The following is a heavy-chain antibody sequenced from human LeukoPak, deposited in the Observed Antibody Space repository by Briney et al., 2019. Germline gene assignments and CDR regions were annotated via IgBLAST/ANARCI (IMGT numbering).Heavy chain of an antibody. D-gene: IGHD3-10*01. J-gene: IGHJ6*02. Sequence: ASAKVSCKASGYTFTSYGISWVRQAPGQGFEWMGWISAYNGNTNYAQTLQGRVTMTTDTSTSTAYMELRSLRYDATGVYYCARRGITMVRGVIIASGMDVWGQGTTVTVSS. CDR2: ISAYNGNT. V-gene: IGHV1-18*01. CDR3: ARRGITMVRGVIIASGMDV. CDR1: GYTFTSYG.